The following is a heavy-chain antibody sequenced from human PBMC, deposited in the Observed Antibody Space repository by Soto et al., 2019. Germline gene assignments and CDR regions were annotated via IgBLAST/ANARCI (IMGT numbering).Heavy chain of an antibody. Sequence: GESLRLSCAASGFTFSSYGMHWVRQAPGKGLEWVAVIWYDGSNKYYADSVKGRFTISRDNSKNTLYLQMNSLRAEDTAVYYCARGILLDYYYYGMDVWGQGTTVTVS. CDR3: ARGILLDYYYYGMDV. J-gene: IGHJ6*02. V-gene: IGHV3-33*01. CDR2: IWYDGSNK. CDR1: GFTFSSYG. D-gene: IGHD2-15*01.